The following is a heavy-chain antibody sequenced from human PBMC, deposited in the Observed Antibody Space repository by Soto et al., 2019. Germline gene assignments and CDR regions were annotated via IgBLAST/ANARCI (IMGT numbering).Heavy chain of an antibody. J-gene: IGHJ4*02. Sequence: QVQLQQSGPGLVKPSQTLSLTCAISGDSVSSTSASWNWIRQSPSRGLEWLGRTYYRSKWTNDYAVSVKSRITINPDTSKNQFSLQLSSVTPEDTAMYDCERGYSSSFDYWGQGTLVTVSS. CDR3: ERGYSSSFDY. V-gene: IGHV6-1*01. CDR2: TYYRSKWTN. D-gene: IGHD6-6*01. CDR1: GDSVSSTSAS.